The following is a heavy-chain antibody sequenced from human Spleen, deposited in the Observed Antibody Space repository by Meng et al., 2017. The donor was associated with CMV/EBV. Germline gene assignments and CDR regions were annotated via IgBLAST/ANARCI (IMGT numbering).Heavy chain of an antibody. Sequence: QVQLVQSGAGVKSPGASVKVSCKASGYTFTSYDINWVRQATGQGLEWMGWVNPDHGNTGYAQKFQDRVTVTADTSISTAYMELSSLRSEDTAVYYCALTVAAGYWGQGTLVTVSS. CDR2: VNPDHGNT. CDR1: GYTFTSYD. CDR3: ALTVAAGY. J-gene: IGHJ4*02. V-gene: IGHV1-8*01. D-gene: IGHD6-19*01.